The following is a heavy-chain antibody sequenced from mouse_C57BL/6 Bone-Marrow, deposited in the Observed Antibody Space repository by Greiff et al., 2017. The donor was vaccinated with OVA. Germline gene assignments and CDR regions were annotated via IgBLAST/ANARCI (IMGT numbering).Heavy chain of an antibody. V-gene: IGHV8-8*01. Sequence: SGPGILQPSQTLSLTCSFSGFSLSTFGMGVGWIRQPSGKGQEWLAHIWWDDDKYYNPALKSRLTISKDTSKNQVFLKIANVATADTATYYCARSSITTVVARYFDVWGTGTTVTVSS. J-gene: IGHJ1*03. CDR1: GFSLSTFGMG. CDR3: ARSSITTVVARYFDV. CDR2: IWWDDDK. D-gene: IGHD1-1*01.